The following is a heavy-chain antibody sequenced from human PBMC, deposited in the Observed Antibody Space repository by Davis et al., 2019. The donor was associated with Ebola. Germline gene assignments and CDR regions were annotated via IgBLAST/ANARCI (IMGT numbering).Heavy chain of an antibody. V-gene: IGHV4-59*08. D-gene: IGHD1-14*01. Sequence: SETLSLTCTVSGGSISSYHWTWIRQPPGQGLEWIGYFYYTGSTNYNPSLKSRVTISVDTSKNQFSLKLSSVTVADTAVYYCARGTGPVDYWGQGTLVTVSS. CDR1: GGSISSYH. CDR2: FYYTGST. CDR3: ARGTGPVDY. J-gene: IGHJ4*02.